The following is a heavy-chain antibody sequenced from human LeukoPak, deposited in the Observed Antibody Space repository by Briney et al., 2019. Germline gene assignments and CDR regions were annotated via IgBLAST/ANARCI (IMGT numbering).Heavy chain of an antibody. CDR2: INHSGST. Sequence: PSETLSLTCAVYGGSFSGYYWSWVRQPPGKGLEWIGEINHSGSTNYNPSLKSRVTISVDTSKNQFSLKLSSVTAADTAVYYCARYRGLGYCTKGVCYGGGPWGQGTLVTVSS. D-gene: IGHD2-8*01. V-gene: IGHV4-34*01. J-gene: IGHJ5*02. CDR3: ARYRGLGYCTKGVCYGGGP. CDR1: GGSFSGYY.